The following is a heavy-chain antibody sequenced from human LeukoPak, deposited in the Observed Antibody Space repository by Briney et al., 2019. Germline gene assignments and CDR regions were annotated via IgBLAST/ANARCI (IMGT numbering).Heavy chain of an antibody. J-gene: IGHJ4*02. CDR2: ISGSGGGT. CDR3: AKSRSPGYSMGYDPDY. CDR1: GFSFSNYG. D-gene: IGHD5-18*01. V-gene: IGHV3-23*01. Sequence: PGGSLRLSCAPSGFSFSNYGVNWVRQTPGKGLEWVSAISGSGGGTFYAPSVKGRFTISRDNSKNMLFLQMNGLRAEDTATYYCAKSRSPGYSMGYDPDYWGKGTLVIVST.